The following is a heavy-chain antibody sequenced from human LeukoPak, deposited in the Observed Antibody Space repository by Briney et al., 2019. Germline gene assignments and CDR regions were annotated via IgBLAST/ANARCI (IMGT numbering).Heavy chain of an antibody. CDR3: ARVTSLRCFDL. J-gene: IGHJ2*01. Sequence: PGGSLRLSCTASGFTFGSYSMNWVRQAPGKGLEWVSYISSSSSTIYYADSVKGRFTTSRDNAKNSLYLQMNSLRAEDTAIYYCARVTSLRCFDLWGRGTLVTVSS. CDR2: ISSSSSTI. D-gene: IGHD2-2*01. V-gene: IGHV3-48*01. CDR1: GFTFGSYS.